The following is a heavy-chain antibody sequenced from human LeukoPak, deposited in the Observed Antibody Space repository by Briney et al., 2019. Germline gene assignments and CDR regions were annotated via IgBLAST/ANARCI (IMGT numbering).Heavy chain of an antibody. CDR2: IYYSGST. J-gene: IGHJ4*02. CDR3: ARVVSLNIAAHTGSYFDY. D-gene: IGHD6-6*01. Sequence: SQTLSLTCTVSGGSISSGGYYWSWIRQHPGKGLEWIGYIYYSGSTYYNPSLKSRVTISVDTSKNQFCLKLSSVTAADTAVYYCARVVSLNIAAHTGSYFDYWGQGTLVTVSS. V-gene: IGHV4-31*03. CDR1: GGSISSGGYY.